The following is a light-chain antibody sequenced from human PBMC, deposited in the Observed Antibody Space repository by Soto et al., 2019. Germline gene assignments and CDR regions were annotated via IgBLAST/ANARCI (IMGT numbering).Light chain of an antibody. J-gene: IGKJ5*01. CDR2: DAS. V-gene: IGKV3D-7*01. Sequence: EIVLAQSPGTLSLSPGERATLSCRASQSVRNGYLAWYQQKPGQAPRLLIYDASNRATGIPARFSGSGSGTDFTLTVSSLQPEDFAIYYCQQDFNLPITFGQGTRLEIK. CDR3: QQDFNLPIT. CDR1: QSVRNGY.